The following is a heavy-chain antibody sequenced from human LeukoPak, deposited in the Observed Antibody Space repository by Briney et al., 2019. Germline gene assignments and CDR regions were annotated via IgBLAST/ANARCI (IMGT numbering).Heavy chain of an antibody. J-gene: IGHJ4*02. CDR2: INHSGST. Sequence: PSETLSLTCAVYGGSFSGYYWSWIRQPPGKGLEWIGEINHSGSTNYNPSLKSRVTISVDTSKNQFSLKLSSVTAADTAVYYCARGRNSSSWYWDYWGQGTLVTVSS. D-gene: IGHD6-13*01. CDR1: GGSFSGYY. CDR3: ARGRNSSSWYWDY. V-gene: IGHV4-34*01.